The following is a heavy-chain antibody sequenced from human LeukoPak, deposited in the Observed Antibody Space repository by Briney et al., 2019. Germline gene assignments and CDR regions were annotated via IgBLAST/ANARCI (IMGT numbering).Heavy chain of an antibody. J-gene: IGHJ5*02. Sequence: SETLSLTCAVYGGSFSGYYWSCIRQPPGKGLEWIGEINHSGSTNYNPSLKSRVTISVDTSKNQFSLKLSSVTAADTAAYYCAREGGGYCSSTSCAGWFDPWGQGTLVTVSS. CDR1: GGSFSGYY. CDR2: INHSGST. D-gene: IGHD2-2*01. CDR3: AREGGGYCSSTSCAGWFDP. V-gene: IGHV4-34*01.